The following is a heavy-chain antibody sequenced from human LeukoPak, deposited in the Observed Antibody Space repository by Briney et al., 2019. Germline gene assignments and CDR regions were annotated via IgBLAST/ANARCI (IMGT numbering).Heavy chain of an antibody. CDR2: IYYSGST. Sequence: SETLSLTCTVSGGSISSYYWSWIRQPPGKGLEWIGYIYYSGSTNYNPSLKSRVTISVDTSKNRFSLKLSSVTAADTAVYYCARGYHGSDYFDYWGQGTLVTVSS. D-gene: IGHD1-26*01. J-gene: IGHJ4*02. CDR1: GGSISSYY. V-gene: IGHV4-59*12. CDR3: ARGYHGSDYFDY.